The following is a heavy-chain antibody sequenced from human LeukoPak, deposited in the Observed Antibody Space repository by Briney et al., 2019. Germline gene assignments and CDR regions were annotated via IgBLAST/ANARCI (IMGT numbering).Heavy chain of an antibody. Sequence: PGGSLRLSCAASGFTFSSHGMNWVRQAPGKGLEWVSGSSSIGGRTYYADSVKGRFTISRDNAKNSLYLQMNSLRAEDTAVYYCARDYYDFWSGYFIPQDAFDIWGQGTMVTVSS. CDR3: ARDYYDFWSGYFIPQDAFDI. CDR2: SSSIGGRT. J-gene: IGHJ3*02. V-gene: IGHV3-23*01. D-gene: IGHD3-3*01. CDR1: GFTFSSHG.